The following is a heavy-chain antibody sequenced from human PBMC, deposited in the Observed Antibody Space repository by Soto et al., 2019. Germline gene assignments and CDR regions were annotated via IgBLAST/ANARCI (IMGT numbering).Heavy chain of an antibody. CDR3: ATARETFAPAGYYVNGLDP. V-gene: IGHV4-30-2*03. J-gene: IGHJ5*02. D-gene: IGHD3-22*01. Sequence: SETLSLTCTLSGDSITTGGYSWGWIRQPPGKGLEWIGLIYHSGSTYYNPSFKSRVTISIDTSKSQFSLRLNSVTAADTAVYYCATARETFAPAGYYVNGLDPWGPGTLVTVSS. CDR1: GDSITTGGYS. CDR2: IYHSGST.